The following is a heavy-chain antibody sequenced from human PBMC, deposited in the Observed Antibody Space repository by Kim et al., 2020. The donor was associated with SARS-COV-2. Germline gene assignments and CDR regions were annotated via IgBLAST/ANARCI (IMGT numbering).Heavy chain of an antibody. V-gene: IGHV1-69*02. Sequence: SVKVSCKASGGTFSSYTISWVRQAPGQGLEWMGRIIPILGIANYAQKFQGRVTITADKSTSTAYMELSSLRSEDTAVYYCARAASYYYDSSGYKGRAFDIWGQGTMVTVSS. J-gene: IGHJ3*02. CDR3: ARAASYYYDSSGYKGRAFDI. CDR1: GGTFSSYT. CDR2: IIPILGIA. D-gene: IGHD3-22*01.